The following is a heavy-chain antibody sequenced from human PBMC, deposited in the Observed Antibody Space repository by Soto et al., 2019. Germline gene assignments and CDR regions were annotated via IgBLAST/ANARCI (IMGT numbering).Heavy chain of an antibody. Sequence: ASVKVSCKASGYTFTSYGISWVRQAPGQGLEWMGWISAYNGNTNYAQKLQGRVTMTTDTSTSTAYMELRSLRSDDTAVYYCERAVVVAARGHWFDPWGQGTLVTVYS. CDR2: ISAYNGNT. CDR3: ERAVVVAARGHWFDP. CDR1: GYTFTSYG. D-gene: IGHD2-15*01. J-gene: IGHJ5*02. V-gene: IGHV1-18*04.